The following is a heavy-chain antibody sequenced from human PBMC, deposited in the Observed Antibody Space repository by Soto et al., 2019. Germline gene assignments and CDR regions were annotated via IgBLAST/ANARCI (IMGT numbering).Heavy chain of an antibody. CDR1: GFTFDDYA. CDR2: ISWNSGSI. D-gene: IGHD6-19*01. Sequence: GGSLRLSCAASGFTFDDYAMHWVRQAPGKGLEWVSGISWNSGSIGYADSVKGRFTISRDNAKNSLYLQMNSLRAEDTALDYCAKDMRPGGIAGAGTPDYWGQGTLVTVAS. CDR3: AKDMRPGGIAGAGTPDY. V-gene: IGHV3-9*01. J-gene: IGHJ4*02.